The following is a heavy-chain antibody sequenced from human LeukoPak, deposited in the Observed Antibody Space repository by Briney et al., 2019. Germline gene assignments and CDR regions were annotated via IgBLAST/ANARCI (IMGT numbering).Heavy chain of an antibody. V-gene: IGHV3-53*01. CDR2: TYSGGST. CDR1: RFPVQINY. CDR3: ARRTTIIAAADLANWYFDL. J-gene: IGHJ2*01. D-gene: IGHD6-13*01. Sequence: GGSLSLFCAASRFPVQINYMSWPRDAPGEGLEWVSVTYSGGSTYYADSVKGRFTISRDNSKNTLYLQMNSLRAEDTAVYYCARRTTIIAAADLANWYFDLWGRGTLVTVSS.